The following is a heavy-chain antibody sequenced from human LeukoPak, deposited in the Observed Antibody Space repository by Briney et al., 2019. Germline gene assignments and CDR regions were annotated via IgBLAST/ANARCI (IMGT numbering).Heavy chain of an antibody. D-gene: IGHD1-20*01. CDR2: ISPYDGNT. J-gene: IGHJ3*01. CDR3: VRVWPPTAVVRGMTYPDFTALVV. CDR1: NYTFASYG. V-gene: IGHV1-18*01. Sequence: ASVTVSCKASNYTFASYGLSWVRQAPGQGLQWVGWISPYDGNTNYAQRFQARVTMSIDKSTRTVYMELRRLRLDDTAVYYCVRVWPPTAVVRGMTYPDFTALVVWGQGTRVIVSS.